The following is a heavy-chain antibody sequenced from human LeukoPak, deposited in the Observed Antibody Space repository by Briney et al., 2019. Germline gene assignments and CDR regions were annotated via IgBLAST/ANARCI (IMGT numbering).Heavy chain of an antibody. V-gene: IGHV3-23*01. J-gene: IGHJ4*02. Sequence: GGSLRLSCAASGFTFSNFALSWVRQAPGKGLEWVSAISGSGDSTYYADSVKDRFTISRDNSKNTLCLQMNSLRAEDTAVYYCARATCGSCPFDFWGQGTLVTVSS. CDR3: ARATCGSCPFDF. D-gene: IGHD5-12*01. CDR2: ISGSGDST. CDR1: GFTFSNFA.